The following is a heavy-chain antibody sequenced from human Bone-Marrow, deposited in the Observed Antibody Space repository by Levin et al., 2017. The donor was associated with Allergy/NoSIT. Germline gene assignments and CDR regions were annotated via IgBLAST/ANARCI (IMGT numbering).Heavy chain of an antibody. J-gene: IGHJ4*02. CDR1: GFMFNDYW. D-gene: IGHD2-2*01. CDR3: ATSTLSYALDH. Sequence: PGGSLRLSCEASGFMFNDYWMTWVRQAPGKGLEWVANIKGDGSVEYYVDSVQGRFTISRDNAKNSLFLQMSSLRAEDTAIYYCATSTLSYALDHWGQGTLLTVSS. CDR2: IKGDGSVE. V-gene: IGHV3-7*01.